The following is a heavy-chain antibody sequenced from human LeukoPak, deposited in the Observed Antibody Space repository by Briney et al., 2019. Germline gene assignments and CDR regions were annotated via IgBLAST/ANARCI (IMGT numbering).Heavy chain of an antibody. Sequence: ASVKVSXKASGYTFTSYGISWVRQAPGQGLEWMGWISAYNGNTNYAQKLQGRVTMTTDTSTSTAYMELRSLRSDDTAVYCCARDQQWLGASWFDPWGQGTLVTVSS. CDR3: ARDQQWLGASWFDP. J-gene: IGHJ5*02. V-gene: IGHV1-18*01. CDR1: GYTFTSYG. D-gene: IGHD6-19*01. CDR2: ISAYNGNT.